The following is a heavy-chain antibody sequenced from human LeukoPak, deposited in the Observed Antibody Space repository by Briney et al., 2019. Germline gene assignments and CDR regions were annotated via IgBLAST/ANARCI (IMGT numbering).Heavy chain of an antibody. D-gene: IGHD3-22*01. V-gene: IGHV4-59*12. J-gene: IGHJ4*02. CDR3: ATASTMIAPSIDY. CDR2: IYYTGST. CDR1: GGSISSYY. Sequence: SETLSLTCTVSGGSISSYYWSWIRQPPGKGLEWIGYIYYTGSTNYNPSLKSRVTISVDTSKNQFSLKLSSVTAADTAVYYCATASTMIAPSIDYWGQGTLVTVSS.